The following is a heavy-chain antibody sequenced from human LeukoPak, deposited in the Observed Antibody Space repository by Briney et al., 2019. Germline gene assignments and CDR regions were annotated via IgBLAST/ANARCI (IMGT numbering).Heavy chain of an antibody. CDR1: GGSISSGGYY. V-gene: IGHV4-39*01. J-gene: IGHJ4*02. Sequence: SETLSLTCTVSGGSISSGGYYWSWIRQHPGKGLEWIGYIYYSGSTYYNPSLKSRVSIFVDTSKNELSLTLSSVTAADTALYYCARQPPPEIVVPPSYFDKWGQGTLVTVSS. CDR3: ARQPPPEIVVPPSYFDK. CDR2: IYYSGST. D-gene: IGHD2-15*01.